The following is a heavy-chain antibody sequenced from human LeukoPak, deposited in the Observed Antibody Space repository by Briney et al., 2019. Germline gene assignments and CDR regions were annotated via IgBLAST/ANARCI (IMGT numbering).Heavy chain of an antibody. CDR2: IYTSGST. Sequence: PSETLSLTCTVSSDSISTYYWSWIRQPAGKGLEWIGRIYTSGSTNYNPPLKSRVTMSVDTSKNQFSLKLSSVTAADTAVYYCASTSDSGGYYYDYWGQGTLVTVYS. V-gene: IGHV4-4*07. CDR3: ASTSDSGGYYYDY. J-gene: IGHJ4*02. D-gene: IGHD3-22*01. CDR1: SDSISTYY.